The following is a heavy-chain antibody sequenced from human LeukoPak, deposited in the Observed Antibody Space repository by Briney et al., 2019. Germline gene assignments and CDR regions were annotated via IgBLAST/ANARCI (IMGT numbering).Heavy chain of an antibody. D-gene: IGHD3-22*01. J-gene: IGHJ4*02. CDR3: ARRGTKWFFDY. CDR1: GYSFTSYW. Sequence: GESLKISCKGSGYSFTSYWIGWVRQMPGKGLEWMGIVYPSDSDTRYSPSFQGQVTISADKSVSTAYLHWSSLKASDTAMYYCARRGTKWFFDYWGQGTLVTVSS. V-gene: IGHV5-51*01. CDR2: VYPSDSDT.